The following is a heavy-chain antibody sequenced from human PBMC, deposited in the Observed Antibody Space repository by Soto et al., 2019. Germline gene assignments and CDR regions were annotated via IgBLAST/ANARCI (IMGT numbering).Heavy chain of an antibody. CDR1: GDSVSSNSAS. CDR2: TYYRSKWYN. J-gene: IGHJ5*02. Sequence: SQTLSLTCAISGDSVSSNSASWNWLRQSPSRGLEWLGRTYYRSKWYNDYAVSVKSRITINPDTSKNQFSLQLNSVTPEDTAVYYCARDPRSGWNWFDPWGQGTLVTVYS. V-gene: IGHV6-1*01. CDR3: ARDPRSGWNWFDP. D-gene: IGHD6-19*01.